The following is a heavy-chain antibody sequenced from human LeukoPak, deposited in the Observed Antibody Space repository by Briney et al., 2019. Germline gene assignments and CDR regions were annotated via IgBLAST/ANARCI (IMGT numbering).Heavy chain of an antibody. CDR1: GGSISNYF. Sequence: SETMSLTCTVSGGSISNYFWNWIRQPPGKGLEWIGYFFQSGSAKYNPSLKSRVTLSADTSKNQVSLKLNSVTAADTAVYFCARAGGYSGYGSFDYWGQGILVPVSS. V-gene: IGHV4-59*08. J-gene: IGHJ4*02. CDR3: ARAGGYSGYGSFDY. CDR2: FFQSGSA. D-gene: IGHD5-12*01.